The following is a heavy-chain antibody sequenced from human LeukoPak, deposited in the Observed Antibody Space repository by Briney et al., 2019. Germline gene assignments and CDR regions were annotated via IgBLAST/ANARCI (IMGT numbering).Heavy chain of an antibody. V-gene: IGHV4-59*01. D-gene: IGHD1-1*01. J-gene: IGHJ6*03. CDR3: ARANDYMSAMEV. CDR2: IYNSGSS. Sequence: PSETLSLTCTVSGDSISSYYWSWIRQAPGKGLEWIGYIYNSGSSKYNPSLRSRVTISVDTSKNHFSLKVSSVTAADTAMYYCARANDYMSAMEVWGKGTTVTVSS. CDR1: GDSISSYY.